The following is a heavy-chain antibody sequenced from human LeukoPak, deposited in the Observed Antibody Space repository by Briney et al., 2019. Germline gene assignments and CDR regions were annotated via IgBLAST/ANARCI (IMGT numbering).Heavy chain of an antibody. Sequence: GGSLRLSCAASGFTFSNYGMHWVRQAPGKGLEWVAVVSYDESNKDYADSVKGRFTISRDNSKNTLYLQMNSLRAEDTAVYYCANDYSNYYTYGMDVWGQGTMVIVSS. CDR1: GFTFSNYG. V-gene: IGHV3-30*18. CDR2: VSYDESNK. CDR3: ANDYSNYYTYGMDV. J-gene: IGHJ6*02. D-gene: IGHD3-22*01.